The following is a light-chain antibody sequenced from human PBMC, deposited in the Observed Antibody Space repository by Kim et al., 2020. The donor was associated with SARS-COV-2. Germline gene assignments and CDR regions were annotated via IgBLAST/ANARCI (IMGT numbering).Light chain of an antibody. CDR2: KDS. CDR1: VLAKKY. CDR3: YSAADNNRGYV. J-gene: IGLJ1*01. V-gene: IGLV3-27*01. Sequence: SPGQTARITCSGDVLAKKYARWFQQKPGQAPVLVIYKDSERPSGIPERFSGSSSWTTVTLTISGAQVEDEADYYCYSAADNNRGYVFGTGTKVTVL.